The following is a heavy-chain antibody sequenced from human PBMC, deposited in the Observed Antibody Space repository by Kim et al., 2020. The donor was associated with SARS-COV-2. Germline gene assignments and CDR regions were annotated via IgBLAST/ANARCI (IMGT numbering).Heavy chain of an antibody. V-gene: IGHV1-3*01. Sequence: ASVKVSCKASGYTFTSYAMHWVRQAPGQRLEWMGWINAGNGNTKYSQKLQGRVTITRDTSASTAYMELSSLTSEDTAVYYCARDPYYYGSGSYYNTAFDYWGQGTLVTVSS. CDR1: GYTFTSYA. CDR3: ARDPYYYGSGSYYNTAFDY. D-gene: IGHD3-10*01. CDR2: INAGNGNT. J-gene: IGHJ4*02.